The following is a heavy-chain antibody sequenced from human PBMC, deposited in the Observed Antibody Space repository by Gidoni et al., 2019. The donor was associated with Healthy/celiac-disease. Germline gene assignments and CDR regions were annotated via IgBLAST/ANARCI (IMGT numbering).Heavy chain of an antibody. Sequence: QVQLVQSGAELKKPGSSVKVPCKASGGTFRSYAISWVRQAPGQGLEWMGRIIPILGIANYAQKFQGRVTITADKSTSTAYMELSSLRSEDTAVYYCARPNCGGDCYSQGDAFDIWGQGTMVTVSS. D-gene: IGHD2-21*02. CDR1: GGTFRSYA. CDR3: ARPNCGGDCYSQGDAFDI. CDR2: IIPILGIA. J-gene: IGHJ3*02. V-gene: IGHV1-69*04.